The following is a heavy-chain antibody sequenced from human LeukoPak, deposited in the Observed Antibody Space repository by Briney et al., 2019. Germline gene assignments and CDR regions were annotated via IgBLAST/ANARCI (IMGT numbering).Heavy chain of an antibody. CDR2: INYSGRT. J-gene: IGHJ3*02. Sequence: SETLSLTCAVSDDSISNNRYFWAWIRQPPGKGLEWIGSINYSGRTYYNPSLKSRVTISVDTSKNQFSLKLSSVTAADTAVYYCARVKIDAFDIWGQGTMVTVSS. V-gene: IGHV4-39*07. CDR1: DDSISNNRYF. CDR3: ARVKIDAFDI.